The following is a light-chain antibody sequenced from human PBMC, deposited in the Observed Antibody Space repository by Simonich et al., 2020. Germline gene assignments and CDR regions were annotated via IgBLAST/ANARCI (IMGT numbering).Light chain of an antibody. CDR3: SSYTSSSIVV. V-gene: IGLV2-14*01. CDR2: DVS. J-gene: IGLJ2*01. Sequence: QSALTQPASVSGSPGQSITISCTGTSSDVGGYNYVSWYQQHPGKAPKLMIYDVSKRPSGVFNRFSGSKSGNTAARTISGLQAEDEADYYCSSYTSSSIVVFGGGTKLTVL. CDR1: SSDVGGYNY.